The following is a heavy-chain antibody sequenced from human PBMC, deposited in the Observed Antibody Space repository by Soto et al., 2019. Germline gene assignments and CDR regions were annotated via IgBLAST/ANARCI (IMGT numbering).Heavy chain of an antibody. J-gene: IGHJ6*02. V-gene: IGHV6-1*01. D-gene: IGHD6-19*01. CDR2: TYYRSKWYN. CDR1: GDSVSSNSAS. CDR3: ARGIAVAGPYGMDV. Sequence: QTLSLTCAISGDSVSSNSASWNWIRQAPSRGLEWLGRTYYRSKWYNDYAVSVKSRITINPDTSKNHFSLQLNSVTPEDTAVYYCARGIAVAGPYGMDVWGQGTKVTV.